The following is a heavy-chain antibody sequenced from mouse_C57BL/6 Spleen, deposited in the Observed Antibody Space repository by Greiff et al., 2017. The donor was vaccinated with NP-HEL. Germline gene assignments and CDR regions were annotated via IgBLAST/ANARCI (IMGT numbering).Heavy chain of an antibody. D-gene: IGHD1-1*01. V-gene: IGHV14-2*01. CDR3: ARPRYYGSSYVPYYAMDY. J-gene: IGHJ4*01. CDR1: GFNIKDYY. CDR2: IDPEDGET. Sequence: VQLQQSGAELVKPGASVKLSCTASGFNIKDYYMHWVKQRTEQGLEWIGRIDPEDGETKYAPKFQGKATITADTSSNTAYLQLSSLTSEDTAVYYCARPRYYGSSYVPYYAMDYWGQGTSVTVSS.